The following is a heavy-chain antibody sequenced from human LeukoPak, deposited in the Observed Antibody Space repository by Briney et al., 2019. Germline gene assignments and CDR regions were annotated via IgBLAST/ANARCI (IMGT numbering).Heavy chain of an antibody. V-gene: IGHV1-69*13. D-gene: IGHD6-13*01. CDR2: IIPIFGTA. Sequence: ASVKVSCKASGGTFSSYAISWVRQAPGQGLEWMGGIIPIFGTANYAQKFQGRVTITADESTSTAHMELSSLRSEDTAVYYCARGPPGSSPWNWFDPWGEGTLVSVSS. CDR3: ARGPPGSSPWNWFDP. CDR1: GGTFSSYA. J-gene: IGHJ5*02.